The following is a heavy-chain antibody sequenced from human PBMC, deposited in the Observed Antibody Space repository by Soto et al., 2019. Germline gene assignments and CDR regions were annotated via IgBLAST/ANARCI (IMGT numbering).Heavy chain of an antibody. J-gene: IGHJ4*02. CDR1: AVTFDHYA. CDR2: ISWNSGSI. Sequence: EVQLVESGGVLLQRGRSLRLSCSATAVTFDHYAMHLVRQAPGKGLEWVSGISWNSGSIGYADSVKGRFTISRDNAKNSMYLQMNSLRAEVTALYYCAKDRNLYGAYSIFDYWGQGTLLTLCS. CDR3: AKDRNLYGAYSIFDY. D-gene: IGHD4-17*01. V-gene: IGHV3-9*01.